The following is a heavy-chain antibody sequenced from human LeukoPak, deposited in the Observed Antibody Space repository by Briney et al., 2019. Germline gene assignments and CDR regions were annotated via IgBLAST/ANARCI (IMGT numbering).Heavy chain of an antibody. V-gene: IGHV4-4*09. D-gene: IGHD3-22*01. CDR3: ARRVPYYDSSGYYYSVFDY. Sequence: SETLSLTCTVSGGSISSYYWSRIRQPPGKGLEWIGYIYTSGSTNYNPSLKSRVTISVDTSKNQFSLKLSSVTAADTAVYYCARRVPYYDSSGYYYSVFDYWGQGTLVTVSS. CDR2: IYTSGST. CDR1: GGSISSYY. J-gene: IGHJ4*02.